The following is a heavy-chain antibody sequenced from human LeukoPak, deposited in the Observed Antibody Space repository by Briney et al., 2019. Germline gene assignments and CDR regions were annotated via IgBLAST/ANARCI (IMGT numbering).Heavy chain of an antibody. V-gene: IGHV3-30*18. D-gene: IGHD6-19*01. Sequence: GGSLRLSCAASGFTFSSYGMHWVRQAPGKWLEWVAVISYDGSNKYYADSVKGRFTISRDNSKNTLYLQMNSLRAEDTAVYYCAKLAVAGNNAFDIWGQGTMVTVSS. CDR2: ISYDGSNK. J-gene: IGHJ3*02. CDR1: GFTFSSYG. CDR3: AKLAVAGNNAFDI.